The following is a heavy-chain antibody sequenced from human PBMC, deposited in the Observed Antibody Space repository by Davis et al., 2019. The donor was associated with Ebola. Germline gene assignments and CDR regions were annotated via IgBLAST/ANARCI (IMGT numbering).Heavy chain of an antibody. CDR3: ARGGTETKLRWFDP. V-gene: IGHV1-69*10. CDR1: GYTFTSYG. CDR2: LIPLLGTP. Sequence: SVKVSCKASGYTFTSYGISWVRQAPGQGLEWMGGLIPLLGTPNYAQKFQARLNITADRSTTTAYMELRSLRSEDTAVYYCARGGTETKLRWFDPWGQGTLVTVSS. J-gene: IGHJ5*02. D-gene: IGHD4-17*01.